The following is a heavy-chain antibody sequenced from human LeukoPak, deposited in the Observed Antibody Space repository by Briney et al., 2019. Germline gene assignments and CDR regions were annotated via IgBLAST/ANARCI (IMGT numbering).Heavy chain of an antibody. J-gene: IGHJ4*02. CDR1: GGSISTYY. Sequence: SETLSLTCTVSGGSISTYYWNWIRQPPGKGLEWIGYIYYTGSTNYDPSPKSRVTISVDTSKNQFSLRLSSVTAADTAVYYCARSERYGGKEYFDYWGQGTLVTVSS. V-gene: IGHV4-59*01. CDR3: ARSERYGGKEYFDY. D-gene: IGHD4-23*01. CDR2: IYYTGST.